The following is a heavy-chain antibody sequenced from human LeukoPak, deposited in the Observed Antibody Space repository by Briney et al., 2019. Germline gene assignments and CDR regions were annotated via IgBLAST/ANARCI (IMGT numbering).Heavy chain of an antibody. CDR3: AKDTLSSWYDEYYFDY. CDR1: GFTFSSYG. J-gene: IGHJ4*02. Sequence: GGSQRLSCAASGFTFSSYGMHWVRQAPGKGLEWVAVISYDGSNKYYADSVKGRFTISRDNSKNTLYLQMNSLRAEDTAVYYCAKDTLSSWYDEYYFDYWGQGTLVTVSS. CDR2: ISYDGSNK. D-gene: IGHD6-13*01. V-gene: IGHV3-30*18.